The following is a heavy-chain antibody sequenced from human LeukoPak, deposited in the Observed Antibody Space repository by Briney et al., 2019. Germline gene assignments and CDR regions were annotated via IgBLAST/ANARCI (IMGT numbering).Heavy chain of an antibody. Sequence: GGSLRLSCAASGFTLSTYWMSWVRQAPGRGREWVANIKQDGSEKYYVDSVKGRFTISRDNAKNSLYLQMNSLRAEDTAVYYCARDRGGDSSAYYFQYWGQGTLVTVSS. J-gene: IGHJ4*02. CDR1: GFTLSTYW. V-gene: IGHV3-7*04. CDR3: ARDRGGDSSAYYFQY. CDR2: IKQDGSEK. D-gene: IGHD3-22*01.